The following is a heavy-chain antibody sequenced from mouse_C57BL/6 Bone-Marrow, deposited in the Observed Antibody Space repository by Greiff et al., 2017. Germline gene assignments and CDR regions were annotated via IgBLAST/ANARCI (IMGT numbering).Heavy chain of an antibody. D-gene: IGHD2-4*01. Sequence: QVQLKQPGAELVRPGSSVKLSCKASGYTFTSYWMHWVKQRPIQGLEWIGNIDPSDSETHYNQKFKDKATLTVDKSSSTSYMQLSSLTSEDSAVXYCARNYYDYGEDYAMDYWGPGTSVTVSS. J-gene: IGHJ4*01. CDR1: GYTFTSYW. CDR3: ARNYYDYGEDYAMDY. CDR2: IDPSDSET. V-gene: IGHV1-52*01.